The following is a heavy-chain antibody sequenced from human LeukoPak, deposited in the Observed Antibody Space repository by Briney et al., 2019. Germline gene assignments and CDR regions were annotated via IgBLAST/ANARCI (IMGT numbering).Heavy chain of an antibody. CDR3: ARVRMGATVSDFYYYMDV. V-gene: IGHV3-64*01. Sequence: GGSLRLSCEASGFTFSSYSKNWVRQAPGKGLESVSAIISNGGSTYYAYSVKGRFTISRDNSKNALYLQMGSLRVEDMAVYYCARVRMGATVSDFYYYMDVWGKGTTVTVSS. J-gene: IGHJ6*03. D-gene: IGHD1-26*01. CDR1: GFTFSSYS. CDR2: IISNGGST.